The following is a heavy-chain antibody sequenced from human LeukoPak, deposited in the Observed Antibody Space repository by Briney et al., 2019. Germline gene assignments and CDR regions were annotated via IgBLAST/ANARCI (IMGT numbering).Heavy chain of an antibody. Sequence: SETLSLTCTVSGGSISSGGYYWSWIRQHPGKGLEWIGYIYYSGSTYYNPSLKSRVTISVDTSKNQFSLKLSSVTAADTAVYYCARARPPGVFVVVPAAIDWFDPWGQGTLVTVSS. D-gene: IGHD2-2*01. V-gene: IGHV4-31*03. J-gene: IGHJ5*02. CDR2: IYYSGST. CDR1: GGSISSGGYY. CDR3: ARARPPGVFVVVPAAIDWFDP.